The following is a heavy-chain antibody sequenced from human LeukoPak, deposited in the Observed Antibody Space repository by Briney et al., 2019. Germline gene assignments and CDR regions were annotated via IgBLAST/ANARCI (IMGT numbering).Heavy chain of an antibody. Sequence: GGSLRLSCAASGFTFSSYAMSWVRQAPGKGLEWVSAISGSGGSTYYADSVKGRFTTSRDNSKNTLYLQMNSLRAEDTAVYYCAKGPPLRFLEWLFPFDYWGQGTLVTVSS. CDR3: AKGPPLRFLEWLFPFDY. V-gene: IGHV3-23*01. J-gene: IGHJ4*02. D-gene: IGHD3-3*01. CDR1: GFTFSSYA. CDR2: ISGSGGST.